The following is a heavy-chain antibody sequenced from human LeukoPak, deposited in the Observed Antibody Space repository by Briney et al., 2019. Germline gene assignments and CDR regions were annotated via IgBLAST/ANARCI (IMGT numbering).Heavy chain of an antibody. D-gene: IGHD3-16*01. Sequence: PGGSLRLSRAASGFTFSSYAMSWVRQAPGKGLEWVSAISGSGGSTYYADSVKGRFTISRDNSKNTLYLQMNSLRAEDTAVYYCAKDLMQSGGGITLVADYWGQGTLVTVSS. CDR2: ISGSGGST. CDR1: GFTFSSYA. J-gene: IGHJ4*02. CDR3: AKDLMQSGGGITLVADY. V-gene: IGHV3-23*01.